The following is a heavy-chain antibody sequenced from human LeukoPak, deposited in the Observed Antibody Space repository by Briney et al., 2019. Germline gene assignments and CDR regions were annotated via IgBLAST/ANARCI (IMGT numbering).Heavy chain of an antibody. CDR3: ASSWAYCGGDCHNEGGAFDI. V-gene: IGHV3-21*01. CDR1: GFTFSSYS. Sequence: GGSLRLSCAASGFTFSSYSMNWVRQAPGKGLEWVSSLSTSSSYIYYADSVKGRFTVSRHNAKNSLYLQMNSLRAEDTSVYYCASSWAYCGGDCHNEGGAFDIWGQGTMVTVSS. D-gene: IGHD2-21*02. J-gene: IGHJ3*02. CDR2: LSTSSSYI.